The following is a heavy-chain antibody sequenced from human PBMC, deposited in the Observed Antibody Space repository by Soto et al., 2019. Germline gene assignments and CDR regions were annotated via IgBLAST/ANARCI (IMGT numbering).Heavy chain of an antibody. J-gene: IGHJ6*02. CDR3: ARVQLGVGMDV. D-gene: IGHD2-8*01. Sequence: HPXGSLRLSCAASGXTFSNYCMHWVRQAPGKGLVWVSRINSDGSTTHYADSVKGRFTISRDNAKNTLYLQMNSLRAEYTAMYYCARVQLGVGMDVWGQGTTVNVS. CDR2: INSDGSTT. CDR1: GXTFSNYC. V-gene: IGHV3-74*01.